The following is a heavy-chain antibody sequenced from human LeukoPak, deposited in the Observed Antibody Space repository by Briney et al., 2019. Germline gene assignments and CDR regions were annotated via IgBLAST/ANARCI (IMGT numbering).Heavy chain of an antibody. J-gene: IGHJ4*02. D-gene: IGHD7-27*01. V-gene: IGHV3-33*01. CDR1: GFTFNTYG. Sequence: PGKSLRLSCEASGFTFNTYGMHWVRQAPGKGLEWVAVMRSDGSDIYYADSVKGRFTISRDNSKNTLYLQMNSLRAEDTAVYYCARDQSPKWGSGERYFDYWGQGTLVTVSS. CDR2: MRSDGSDI. CDR3: ARDQSPKWGSGERYFDY.